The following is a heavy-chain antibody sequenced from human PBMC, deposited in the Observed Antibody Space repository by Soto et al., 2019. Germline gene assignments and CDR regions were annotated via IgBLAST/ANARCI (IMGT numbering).Heavy chain of an antibody. V-gene: IGHV3-23*01. Sequence: SGGSLRLSCAASGFTFSSYAMSWVRQAPGKGLEWVSAISGSGGSTYYADSVKGRFTISRDNSKNTLYLQMNSLRAEDTAVYYCAKNHRDITIFDYWGQGTLVTVSS. CDR3: AKNHRDITIFDY. CDR2: ISGSGGST. J-gene: IGHJ4*02. CDR1: GFTFSSYA. D-gene: IGHD3-3*01.